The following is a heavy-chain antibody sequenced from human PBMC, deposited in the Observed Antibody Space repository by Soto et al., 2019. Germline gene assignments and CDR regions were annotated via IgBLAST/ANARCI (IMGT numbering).Heavy chain of an antibody. CDR2: ISYDGSNK. V-gene: IGHV3-30-3*01. J-gene: IGHJ5*02. CDR1: GFTLSSSA. CDR3: ARDQWGVVPAASATWFDP. D-gene: IGHD2-2*01. Sequence: GGSLGIACAYSGFTLSSSAMHWVRQAPGKGLEWVAVISYDGSNKYYADSVKGRFTISRDNSKNTLYLQMNSLRAEDTAVYYCARDQWGVVPAASATWFDPWGQGTLVTVSS.